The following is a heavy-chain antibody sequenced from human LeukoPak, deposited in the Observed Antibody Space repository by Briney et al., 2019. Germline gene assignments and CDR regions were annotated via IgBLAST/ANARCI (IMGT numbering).Heavy chain of an antibody. J-gene: IGHJ4*02. CDR3: ARDSGDYLN. D-gene: IGHD4-17*01. CDR2: IYSNGNT. Sequence: SETLSLTCTVSGGSISGTSYYWGWIRQPPGKGLEWIGNIYSNGNTYYNPSLKSRVTISVDKSKNEFSLKVYSVTAADTAVYYCARDSGDYLNWGQGTLVTVSS. CDR1: GGSISGTSYY. V-gene: IGHV4-39*07.